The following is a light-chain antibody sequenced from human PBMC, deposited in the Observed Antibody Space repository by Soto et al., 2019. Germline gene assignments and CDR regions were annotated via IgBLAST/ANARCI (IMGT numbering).Light chain of an antibody. J-gene: IGLJ1*01. CDR3: SSYTTGGSYV. V-gene: IGLV2-14*01. CDR1: SRDVGGYNS. Sequence: QSVLTQPASVSGSPGLSIAISCTGTSRDVGGYNSVSWYQQQPGKVPKLIIYDVSSRPSGVSNRFSGSKSGNTASPTISGLQAEDEGDYYCSSYTTGGSYVFGTGTKVTVL. CDR2: DVS.